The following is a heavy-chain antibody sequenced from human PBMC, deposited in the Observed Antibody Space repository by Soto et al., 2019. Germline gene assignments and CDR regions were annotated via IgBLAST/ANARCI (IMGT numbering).Heavy chain of an antibody. D-gene: IGHD3-16*02. CDR1: GYTFIGYY. J-gene: IGHJ4*02. CDR2: INPNSGGA. CDR3: ARGTTRLGELSYPFDY. Sequence: ASVKVSCKASGYTFIGYYMHWVRQAPGQGLEWMGWINPNSGGANYAQKFQGWVTMTRDTSISTAYMELSRLRSDDTAVYYCARGTTRLGELSYPFDYWGQGTLVTVSS. V-gene: IGHV1-2*04.